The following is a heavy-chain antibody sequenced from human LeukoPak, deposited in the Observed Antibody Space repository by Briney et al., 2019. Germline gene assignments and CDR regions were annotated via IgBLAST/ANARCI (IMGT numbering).Heavy chain of an antibody. D-gene: IGHD3-22*01. CDR3: ASARIQFGNYYDSSCDDGPWAAFDY. CDR1: GGSISSYY. V-gene: IGHV4-59*01. CDR2: IYYSGST. Sequence: SETLSLTCTVSGGSISSYYWSWIRQPPGKGLEWIGYIYYSGSTNYNPSLKSRVTISVDTSKNQFSLKLSSVTAADTAVYYCASARIQFGNYYDSSCDDGPWAAFDYWGQGTLVTVSS. J-gene: IGHJ4*02.